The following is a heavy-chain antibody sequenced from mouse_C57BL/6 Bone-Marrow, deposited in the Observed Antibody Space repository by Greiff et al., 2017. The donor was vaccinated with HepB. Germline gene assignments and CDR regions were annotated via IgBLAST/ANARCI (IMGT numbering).Heavy chain of an antibody. Sequence: VQLQQSGAELARPGASVQMSCKASGYTFTSYTMHWVKQRPGQGLEWIGYINPSSGYTKYNQKFKDKATLTADKSSSTAYMQLSSLTSEDSAVYYCASIRYAYAMDYWGQGTSVTGSS. CDR3: ASIRYAYAMDY. J-gene: IGHJ4*01. D-gene: IGHD1-1*01. CDR1: GYTFTSYT. CDR2: INPSSGYT. V-gene: IGHV1-4*01.